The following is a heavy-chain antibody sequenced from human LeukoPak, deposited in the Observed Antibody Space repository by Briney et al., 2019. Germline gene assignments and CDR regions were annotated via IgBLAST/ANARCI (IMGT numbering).Heavy chain of an antibody. CDR1: GGTFSSYA. D-gene: IGHD5-24*01. J-gene: IGHJ4*02. CDR3: ARSGGGRWLQSPY. V-gene: IGHV1-69*05. CDR2: IIPIFGTA. Sequence: ASVKVSCKASGGTFSSYAISWVRQAPRQGLEWMGGIIPIFGTANYAQKFQGRVTITTDESTSTAYMELSSLRSEDTAVYSCARSGGGRWLQSPYWGQGTLVTVSS.